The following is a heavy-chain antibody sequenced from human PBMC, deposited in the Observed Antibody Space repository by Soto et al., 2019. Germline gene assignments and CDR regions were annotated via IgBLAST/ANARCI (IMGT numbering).Heavy chain of an antibody. V-gene: IGHV4-59*01. J-gene: IGHJ6*02. CDR3: ARDSGVVPAAMGWTDYYYYGMAV. D-gene: IGHD2-2*01. CDR1: GGSISSYY. Sequence: SETLSLTCTVSGGSISSYYWSWIRQPPGKGLEWIGYIYYSGSTNYNPSLKSRVTISVDTSKNQFSLKLSSVTAADTAVYYCARDSGVVPAAMGWTDYYYYGMAVWGQGTTVTV. CDR2: IYYSGST.